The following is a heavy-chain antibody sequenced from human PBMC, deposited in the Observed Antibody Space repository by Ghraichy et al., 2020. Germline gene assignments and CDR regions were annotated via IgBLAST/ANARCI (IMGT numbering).Heavy chain of an antibody. J-gene: IGHJ4*02. CDR1: GYDFSSYW. V-gene: IGHV5-51*01. D-gene: IGHD3-3*01. Sequence: GESLNISCKASGYDFSSYWIGWVRQMPGKGLEWMGVIYPGDSDTRYSPSFQGQVTISVDESIGTAYLQGSTLKASDSAIYYCARRPYEFWSANLRGREFDCWGQGTQVTVSP. CDR2: IYPGDSDT. CDR3: ARRPYEFWSANLRGREFDC.